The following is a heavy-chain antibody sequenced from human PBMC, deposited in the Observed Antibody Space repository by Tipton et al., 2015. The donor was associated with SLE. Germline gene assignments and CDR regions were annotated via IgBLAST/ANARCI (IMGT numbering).Heavy chain of an antibody. Sequence: TLSLTCTVSGGSISSYYWSWIRQPPGKGLEWIGYIYYSGSTNYNPSLKSRVTISVDTSKYQFSLKLSSVTAADTAVYYCARVVQVAFYMDVWGKGTTVTVSS. CDR1: GGSISSYY. CDR2: IYYSGST. D-gene: IGHD1-1*01. V-gene: IGHV4-59*12. J-gene: IGHJ6*03. CDR3: ARVVQVAFYMDV.